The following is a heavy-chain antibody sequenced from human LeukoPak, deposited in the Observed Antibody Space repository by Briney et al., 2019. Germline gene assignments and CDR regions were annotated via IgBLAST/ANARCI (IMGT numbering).Heavy chain of an antibody. V-gene: IGHV3-21*01. J-gene: IGHJ6*03. CDR3: ARDPYSGAYGDTYYYYMDV. D-gene: IGHD1-26*01. Sequence: GGSLRLSCAASGFTFSSYSMNWVRQAPGKGLEWISSITTSSSYTFYADSVKGRFTISRDNARNSLYLQMNSLTAEDTAVYYCARDPYSGAYGDTYYYYMDVWGKGTTVTISS. CDR2: ITTSSSYT. CDR1: GFTFSSYS.